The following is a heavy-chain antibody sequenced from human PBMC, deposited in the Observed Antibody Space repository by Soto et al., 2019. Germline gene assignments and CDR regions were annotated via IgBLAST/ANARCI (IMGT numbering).Heavy chain of an antibody. J-gene: IGHJ5*02. CDR2: IYHSGST. D-gene: IGHD3-10*01. V-gene: IGHV4-4*02. CDR3: ARDYMVRGVMRWFDP. Sequence: QVQLQESGPGLVKPSGTLSLTCAVSGGSISSSNWWSWVRQPPGKGLEWIGEIYHSGSTNYNPSLNSRVTISVDKSQNQFSLKLSSVTAADTAVYYCARDYMVRGVMRWFDPWGQGTLVTVSS. CDR1: GGSISSSNW.